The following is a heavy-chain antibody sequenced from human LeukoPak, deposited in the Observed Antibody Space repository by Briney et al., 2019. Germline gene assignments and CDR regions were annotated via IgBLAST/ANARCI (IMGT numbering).Heavy chain of an antibody. J-gene: IGHJ5*02. D-gene: IGHD2-2*01. CDR2: IYYSGST. CDR3: ARDAGRYCSSTSCYRGPFNP. V-gene: IGHV4-31*03. Sequence: SETLSLTCTVSGDSINSGNSHWTWIRQHPGKGLEWIGYIYYSGSTYYNPSLKSRVTISVDTSKNQFSLKLSSVTAADTAVYYCARDAGRYCSSTSCYRGPFNPWGQGTLVTVSS. CDR1: GDSINSGNSH.